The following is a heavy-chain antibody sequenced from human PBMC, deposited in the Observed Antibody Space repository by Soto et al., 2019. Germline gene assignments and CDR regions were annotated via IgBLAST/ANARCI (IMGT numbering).Heavy chain of an antibody. Sequence: PGGSQRDSCAVSGFTVIRYTMSRVRQATRKGLERVSGISSSVVGTYYADSAKGRFNISRDNSQNTLYLQMNSLRAEDTALYSCAREQRPGSGDALDICGQGTMVT. V-gene: IGHV3-23*01. CDR1: GFTVIRYT. D-gene: IGHD6-25*01. J-gene: IGHJ3*02. CDR2: ISSSVVGT. CDR3: AREQRPGSGDALDI.